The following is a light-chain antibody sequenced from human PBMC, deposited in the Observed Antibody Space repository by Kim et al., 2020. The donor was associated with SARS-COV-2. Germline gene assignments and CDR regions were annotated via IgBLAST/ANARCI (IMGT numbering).Light chain of an antibody. CDR2: KAT. V-gene: IGKV1-5*03. CDR1: QSISRS. Sequence: DIQMTQSPSTLSASVGDRVTITCRASQSISRSLVWYQQKPGKAPKLLISKATHLDSGVPPRFSGSGSGTEFTLTISSLQPDDFATYYCQQYAADWTFGHGTKVDIK. J-gene: IGKJ1*01. CDR3: QQYAADWT.